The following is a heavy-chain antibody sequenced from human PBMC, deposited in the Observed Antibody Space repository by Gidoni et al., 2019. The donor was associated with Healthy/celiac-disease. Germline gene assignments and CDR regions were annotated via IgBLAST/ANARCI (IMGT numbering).Heavy chain of an antibody. CDR1: GGTFSRYA. V-gene: IGHV1-69*06. D-gene: IGHD2-2*01. J-gene: IGHJ4*02. CDR3: ARMGLGGVVVPAAHGYFDY. CDR2: IIPIFGTA. Sequence: QVQLVQSGAEVKKPGSSVKVSCKASGGTFSRYAISWVRQATGQGLEWMGGIIPIFGTANYAQKFQGRVTITADKSTSTAYMELSSLRSEDTAVYYCARMGLGGVVVPAAHGYFDYWGQGTLVTVSS.